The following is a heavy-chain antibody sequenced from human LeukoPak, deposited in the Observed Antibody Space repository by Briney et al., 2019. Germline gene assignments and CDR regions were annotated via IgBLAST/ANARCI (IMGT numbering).Heavy chain of an antibody. J-gene: IGHJ4*02. CDR1: GFTFSNAW. V-gene: IGHV3-15*01. D-gene: IGHD3-9*01. CDR2: IKSKTGGGTT. CDR3: TTDYDILTGYYSTPNFDY. Sequence: GGSLRLSCAASGFTFSNAWMSWVRQAPGKGLEWVGRIKSKTGGGTTDYAAPVKGRFTISRDDSKNTLYLQMNSLKTEDTAVYYCTTDYDILTGYYSTPNFDYWGQGTLVTVSS.